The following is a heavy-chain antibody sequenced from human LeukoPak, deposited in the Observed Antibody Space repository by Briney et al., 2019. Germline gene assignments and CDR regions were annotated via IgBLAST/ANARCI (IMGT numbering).Heavy chain of an antibody. Sequence: GGSLRLSCAASGFTFSSYSMNWVRQAPGKGLEWVSYISSSSSTIHYADSVKGRFTISRENAKNSLYLQMNSLRAEDTAVYYCARDPGGNYYDSSGYYWERAFDYWGQGTLVTVSS. CDR2: ISSSSSTI. V-gene: IGHV3-48*01. D-gene: IGHD3-22*01. CDR3: ARDPGGNYYDSSGYYWERAFDY. J-gene: IGHJ4*02. CDR1: GFTFSSYS.